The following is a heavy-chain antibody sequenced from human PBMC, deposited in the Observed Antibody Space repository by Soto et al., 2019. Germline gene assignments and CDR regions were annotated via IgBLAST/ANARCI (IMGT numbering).Heavy chain of an antibody. D-gene: IGHD6-6*01. CDR1: GFTLSGYA. J-gene: IGHJ6*03. CDR2: ISSNGVGT. Sequence: EVQLAESGGGLAQPGGSLRLSCAASGFTLSGYAMDWVRQAPGKGLEYVSGISSNGVGTYYANSVQGRFTISRDNYKNTVYLQMGSLRPEDMAVYYCAKPARPDFDFLDVWGKGTTVTVSS. CDR3: AKPARPDFDFLDV. V-gene: IGHV3-64*01.